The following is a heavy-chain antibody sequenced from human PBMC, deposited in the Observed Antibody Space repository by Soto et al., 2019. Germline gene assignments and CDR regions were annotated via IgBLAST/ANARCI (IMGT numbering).Heavy chain of an antibody. Sequence: ASVKVSCKASGYTFTSYYMHWVRQAPGQGLEWMGIINPSGGSTSYAQKFQGRVTMTRDTSTSTVYMELSSLRSEDTAVYYFARGQPTYDFTRTPNWFDPWGQGTLVTVSS. CDR3: ARGQPTYDFTRTPNWFDP. CDR2: INPSGGST. CDR1: GYTFTSYY. J-gene: IGHJ5*02. D-gene: IGHD3-22*01. V-gene: IGHV1-46*01.